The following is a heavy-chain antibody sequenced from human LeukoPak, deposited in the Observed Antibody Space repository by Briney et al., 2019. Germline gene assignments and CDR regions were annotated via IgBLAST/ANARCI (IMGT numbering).Heavy chain of an antibody. CDR1: GFAFSSYA. V-gene: IGHV3-23*01. CDR3: AKVGGGNTRGNFDY. J-gene: IGHJ4*02. D-gene: IGHD4-23*01. Sequence: GASLRLSCAASGFAFSSYAMSWVRQAPGKGLEWDSTLSGSGVGTYYADSVRGRFTISRDNSKTTLYLQMNSLRAEDTAVYYCAKVGGGNTRGNFDYWGQGTLVTVSS. CDR2: LSGSGVGT.